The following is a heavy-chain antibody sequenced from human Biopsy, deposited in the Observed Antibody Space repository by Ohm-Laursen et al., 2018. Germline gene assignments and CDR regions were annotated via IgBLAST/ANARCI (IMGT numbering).Heavy chain of an antibody. CDR3: TRDMTVTARPYYYSGVDV. CDR2: INAKTGDT. V-gene: IGHV1-2*02. D-gene: IGHD4-17*01. CDR1: GYTFTGYH. J-gene: IGHJ6*02. Sequence: SSVKVSCKASGYTFTGYHVHWVRQAPGQGLEWMGWINAKTGDTNYAQKFQGRVTMTRDTSISTAYVDLSSLRSDDTAVYYCTRDMTVTARPYYYSGVDVWGPGTRVTVSS.